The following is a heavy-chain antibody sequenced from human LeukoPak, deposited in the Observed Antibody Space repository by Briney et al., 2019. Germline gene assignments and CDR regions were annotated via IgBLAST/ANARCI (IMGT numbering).Heavy chain of an antibody. J-gene: IGHJ4*02. CDR1: GGTICNHNYF. Sequence: SETLSLTCTVSGGTICNHNYFWGCIRQPPGKGLEWIASIYSSGSTYYNPSLKSRVTMSINTSMNQFSLKLSSVIAADTAVYYCARLAGYFYDSSAYPKLSSLIDYWGQGTLVTVSS. D-gene: IGHD3-22*01. CDR3: ARLAGYFYDSSAYPKLSSLIDY. V-gene: IGHV4-39*01. CDR2: IYSSGST.